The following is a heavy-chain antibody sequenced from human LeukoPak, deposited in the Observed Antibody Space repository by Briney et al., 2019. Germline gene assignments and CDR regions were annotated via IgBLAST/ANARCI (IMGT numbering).Heavy chain of an antibody. CDR3: ARDPRGYSSGWYGDSDYYFDY. CDR1: GFTFSSYW. CDR2: IKQDGSEK. V-gene: IGHV3-7*01. J-gene: IGHJ4*02. D-gene: IGHD6-19*01. Sequence: GGSLRLSCAASGFTFSSYWMSWVRQAPGKGLEWVANIKQDGSEKYYVDSVKGRFTISRDNAKNSLYLQMNSLRAEDTAVYYCARDPRGYSSGWYGDSDYYFDYWGQGTLVTVSS.